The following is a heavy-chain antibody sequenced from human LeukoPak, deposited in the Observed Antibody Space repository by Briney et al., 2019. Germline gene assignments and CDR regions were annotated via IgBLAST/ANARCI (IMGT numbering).Heavy chain of an antibody. J-gene: IGHJ4*02. CDR1: GFTFSSYS. D-gene: IGHD3-10*01. CDR3: ARDLVYYGSGSYDY. V-gene: IGHV3-21*01. Sequence: PGGSLRLSCAASGFTFSSYSMNWVRQAPGKGLEWVSSISSSSSYIYYADSVKGRFTISRDNAKNSLYLQMNSLRAEGTAVYYCARDLVYYGSGSYDYWGQGTLVTVSS. CDR2: ISSSSSYI.